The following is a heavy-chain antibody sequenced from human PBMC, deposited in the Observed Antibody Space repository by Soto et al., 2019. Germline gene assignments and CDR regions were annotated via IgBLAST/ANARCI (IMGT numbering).Heavy chain of an antibody. D-gene: IGHD2-2*03. CDR3: ATPSKERPGRLDECDV. J-gene: IGHJ3*01. CDR1: GGSFSNFA. CDR2: SIPLYRTP. V-gene: IGHV1-69*01. Sequence: QVQLVHSGPEVKTPGSSVKVSCKSSGGSFSNFAFNWVRLAPGQGLKWMVASIPLYRTPTDAPAFQVRATITADEVKFTTYLELRSLRTDDAGVYFGATPSKERPGRLDECDVWGLGTLVSVSS.